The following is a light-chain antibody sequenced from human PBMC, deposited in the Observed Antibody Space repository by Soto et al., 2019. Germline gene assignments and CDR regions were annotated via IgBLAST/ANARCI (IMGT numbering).Light chain of an antibody. V-gene: IGKV3-20*01. Sequence: EIVLTQSPGTLSLSPGERATLSCRASQSVSSSYLGFFQQKPGQSPRLLMYGASNRATGIPDRFSGSGSGTDFTLTISRLGPEDFAVYYCQQYSSSPYTFGQGTKLEIK. J-gene: IGKJ2*01. CDR1: QSVSSSY. CDR2: GAS. CDR3: QQYSSSPYT.